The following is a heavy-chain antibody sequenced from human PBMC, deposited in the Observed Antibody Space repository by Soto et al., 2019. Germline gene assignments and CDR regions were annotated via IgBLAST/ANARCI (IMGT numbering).Heavy chain of an antibody. Sequence: LRLSCAAPGFTFARYSMNWVRQAPGKGLEWVSSISSTTNYIYYGDSMKGRFTISRDNAKNSLYLEMNSLRAEDTAVYYCARESEDLTSNFDYWGQGTLVTVSS. CDR1: GFTFARYS. CDR2: ISSTTNYI. CDR3: ARESEDLTSNFDY. J-gene: IGHJ4*02. V-gene: IGHV3-21*06.